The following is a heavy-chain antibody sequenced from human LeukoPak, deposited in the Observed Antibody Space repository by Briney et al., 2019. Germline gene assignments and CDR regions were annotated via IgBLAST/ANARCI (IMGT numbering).Heavy chain of an antibody. V-gene: IGHV3-48*03. CDR1: GFTFSNYE. Sequence: GGSLRLSCATSGFTFSNYEMNWVRQAPGKGLEWISYLTTSGSTKYYAHSVKGRFTISRDNAKNSLYLQMNSLRAEDTAVYYCAELGITMIGGVWGKGTTVTISS. J-gene: IGHJ6*04. CDR3: AELGITMIGGV. CDR2: LTTSGSTK. D-gene: IGHD3-10*02.